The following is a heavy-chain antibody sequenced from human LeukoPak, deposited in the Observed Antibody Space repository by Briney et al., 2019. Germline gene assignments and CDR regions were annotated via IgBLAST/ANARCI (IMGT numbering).Heavy chain of an antibody. J-gene: IGHJ4*02. V-gene: IGHV4-34*01. CDR2: INHSGST. CDR1: GGSFSGYY. CDR3: ARGYPKLIFPSGYSYGYGPYYFDY. Sequence: PSETLSLTCAVYGGSFSGYYWSWIRQPPGKGLEWIGEINHSGSTNYNPSLKSRVTISVDTSKNQFSLKLSSVTAADTAVYYCARGYPKLIFPSGYSYGYGPYYFDYWGQGTLVTVSS. D-gene: IGHD5-18*01.